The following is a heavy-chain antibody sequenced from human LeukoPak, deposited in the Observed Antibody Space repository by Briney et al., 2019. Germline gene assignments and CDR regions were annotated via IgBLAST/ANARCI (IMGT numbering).Heavy chain of an antibody. Sequence: AGGSLRLSCTASGFTFGDYAMSWVRQAPGKGLEWVGFIRSKAYGGTTEYAASVKGRFTISRDDSKSIAYLQMNRLKTEDTAVYYCTREATYYYGSGSQTQFDYWGQGTLVTVSS. CDR3: TREATYYYGSGSQTQFDY. V-gene: IGHV3-49*04. D-gene: IGHD3-10*01. CDR1: GFTFGDYA. CDR2: IRSKAYGGTT. J-gene: IGHJ4*02.